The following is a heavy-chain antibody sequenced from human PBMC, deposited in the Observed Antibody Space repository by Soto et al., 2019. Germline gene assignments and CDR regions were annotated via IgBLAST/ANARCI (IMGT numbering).Heavy chain of an antibody. CDR2: IIPIFGTA. D-gene: IGHD5-18*01. CDR1: GGTFSSYA. J-gene: IGHJ5*02. V-gene: IGHV1-69*01. Sequence: QVQLVQSGAEVKKPGSSVKVSCKASGGTFSSYAISWVRQAPGQGLEWMGGIIPIFGTANYAQKFQGRVTITADESTSTDYMELSSLRSEDTAVYYCARSEYSYGYWWFDPWGQGTLVTVSS. CDR3: ARSEYSYGYWWFDP.